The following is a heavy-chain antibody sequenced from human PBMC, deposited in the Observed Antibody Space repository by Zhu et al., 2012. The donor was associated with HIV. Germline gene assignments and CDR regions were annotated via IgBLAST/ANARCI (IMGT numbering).Heavy chain of an antibody. CDR2: INHSGST. V-gene: IGHV4-34*01. Sequence: QVQLQQWGAGLLKPSETLSLTCAVYGGSFSGYYWSWIRQPPGKGLEWIGEINHSGSTNYNPSLKSRVTISVDTSKNQFSLKLSSVTVADTAVYYCARGRTDAFDIWGQGTMVTVSS. D-gene: IGHD1-14*01. CDR1: GGSFSGYY. J-gene: IGHJ3*02. CDR3: ARGRTDAFDI.